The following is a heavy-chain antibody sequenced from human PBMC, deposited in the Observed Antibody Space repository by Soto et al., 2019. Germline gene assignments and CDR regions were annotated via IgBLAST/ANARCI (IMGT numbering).Heavy chain of an antibody. J-gene: IGHJ3*02. Sequence: GGSLRLSCAASGFTVSSNYMSWVRQAPGKGLEWVSVIYSGGSTYYADSVKGRFTISRDNSKNTLYLQMNSLRAEDTAVYNCARLRRDYGDYQNAFDIWGQGTMVTVSS. CDR2: IYSGGST. CDR1: GFTVSSNY. D-gene: IGHD4-17*01. CDR3: ARLRRDYGDYQNAFDI. V-gene: IGHV3-66*01.